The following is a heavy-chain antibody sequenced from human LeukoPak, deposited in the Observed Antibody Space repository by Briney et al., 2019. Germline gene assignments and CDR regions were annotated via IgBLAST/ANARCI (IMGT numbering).Heavy chain of an antibody. Sequence: GGSLRLSCTASGFTFGDYAMSWVRQAPGKGLEWVGFIRSKAYGGTTEYAASVKGRFTISRDDSKSIAYLQMNSLKTEDTAVYYCTRELTYWGQGTLVTVSS. CDR1: GFTFGDYA. CDR2: IRSKAYGGTT. CDR3: TRELTY. V-gene: IGHV3-49*04. J-gene: IGHJ4*02.